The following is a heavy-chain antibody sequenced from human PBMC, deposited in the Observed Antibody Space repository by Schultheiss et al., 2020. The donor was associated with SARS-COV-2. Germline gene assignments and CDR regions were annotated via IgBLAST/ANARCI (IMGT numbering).Heavy chain of an antibody. J-gene: IGHJ4*02. CDR3: ARDYYDSSGYFLD. Sequence: GGSLRLSCAASGFTFSSYGMHWVRQAPGKGLEWVANIRYDGGDRYYAESVKGRFTISRDNAERSLYLQMNSLRAEDTAVYYCARDYYDSSGYFLDWGQGTLVTVSS. CDR1: GFTFSSYG. V-gene: IGHV3-7*01. D-gene: IGHD3-22*01. CDR2: IRYDGGDR.